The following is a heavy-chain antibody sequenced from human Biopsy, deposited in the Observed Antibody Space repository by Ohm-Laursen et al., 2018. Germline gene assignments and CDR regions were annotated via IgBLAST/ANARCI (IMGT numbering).Heavy chain of an antibody. CDR2: MNPNSGNT. Sequence: ASVKVSCKASGYTFTSYDINWVRQATGQGLEWMGWMNPNSGNTDYAQKFQGRVTMTRNTSIGTAYMELNSLRSEDTAVYYWARGSFWFGGNYYYYGMDVWGQGTTVTVSS. J-gene: IGHJ6*02. CDR1: GYTFTSYD. CDR3: ARGSFWFGGNYYYYGMDV. D-gene: IGHD3-10*01. V-gene: IGHV1-8*01.